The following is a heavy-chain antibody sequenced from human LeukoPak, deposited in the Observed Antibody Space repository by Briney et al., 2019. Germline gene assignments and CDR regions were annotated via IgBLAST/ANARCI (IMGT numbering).Heavy chain of an antibody. CDR1: GFTVSSFW. CDR2: ISSDGSNT. CDR3: AKEFNRGLPDY. Sequence: HPGGSLRLSCAASGFTVSSFWMHWVRKAPGKGLVWVSRISSDGSNTYYADSVKGRFTISRDNSKNTLYLQMSSLRAEDTAVYYCAKEFNRGLPDYWGQGTLVTVPS. J-gene: IGHJ4*02. V-gene: IGHV3-74*01. D-gene: IGHD2-21*01.